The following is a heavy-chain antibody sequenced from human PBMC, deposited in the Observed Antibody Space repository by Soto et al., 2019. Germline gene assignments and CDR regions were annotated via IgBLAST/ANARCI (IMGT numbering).Heavy chain of an antibody. Sequence: GESLKISCKGSGYSFTSYWIGWVRQMPGKGLEWMGIIYPGDSDTRYSPSFQGQVTISADKSISTAYLQWSSLKASDTAMYYCARHPLGYSYGQRVYYGMDVWGQGTTVTVSS. CDR3: ARHPLGYSYGQRVYYGMDV. V-gene: IGHV5-51*01. CDR2: IYPGDSDT. CDR1: GYSFTSYW. J-gene: IGHJ6*02. D-gene: IGHD5-18*01.